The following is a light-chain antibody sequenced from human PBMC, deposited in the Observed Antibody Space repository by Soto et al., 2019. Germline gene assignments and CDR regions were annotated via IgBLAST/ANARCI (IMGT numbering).Light chain of an antibody. Sequence: VMTQSPATLSVSPGERATLSCRASLSVGTNLAWYQQKPGQPPRLLIYGATTRATGIPARFSGSGSGTDFSLPISSLQSEDFAVYYCQQHSNWPPGTFGQGTRVEIK. J-gene: IGKJ1*01. CDR3: QQHSNWPPGT. CDR1: LSVGTN. V-gene: IGKV3-15*01. CDR2: GAT.